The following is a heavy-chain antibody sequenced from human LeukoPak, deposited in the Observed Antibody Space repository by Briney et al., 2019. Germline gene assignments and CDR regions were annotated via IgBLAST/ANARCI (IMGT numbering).Heavy chain of an antibody. J-gene: IGHJ4*02. CDR3: AREEGYTSY. Sequence: GGSLRLSCAASGFTFSSYSMNWVRQAPGKGLEWVSSISSSSSYIYHADSVKGRFTISRDNAKNLLYLQMNSLRAEDTAVYYCAREEGYTSYWGQGTLVTVSS. CDR2: ISSSSSYI. V-gene: IGHV3-21*01. D-gene: IGHD5-12*01. CDR1: GFTFSSYS.